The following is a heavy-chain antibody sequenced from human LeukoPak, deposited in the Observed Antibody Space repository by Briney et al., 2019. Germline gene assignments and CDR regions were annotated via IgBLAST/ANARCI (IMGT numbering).Heavy chain of an antibody. CDR3: VRWATDYGDSGSWFDP. CDR2: IYYSGST. Sequence: SETLSLTCTVSGGSISSYYWSWIRQPPGKGLEWIGYIYYSGSTNYNPSLKSRVTISVDKSKNQFSLKLSSVTAADTAVYYCVRWATDYGDSGSWFDPWGQGTLVTVSS. D-gene: IGHD4-17*01. J-gene: IGHJ5*02. CDR1: GGSISSYY. V-gene: IGHV4-59*12.